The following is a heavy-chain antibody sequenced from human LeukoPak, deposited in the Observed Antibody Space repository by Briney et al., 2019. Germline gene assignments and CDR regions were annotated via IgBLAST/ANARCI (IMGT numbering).Heavy chain of an antibody. CDR3: AKDLTIFGAPPRDY. V-gene: IGHV3-30*02. Sequence: GGSLRLSCAASGFTFSSYGMHWVRQAPGKGLEWVAFIRYDGSNKYYADSVKGRFTISRDNSKNTLYLQMNSLRAEDTAVYYCAKDLTIFGAPPRDYWGQGTLVTVSS. D-gene: IGHD3-3*01. J-gene: IGHJ4*02. CDR2: IRYDGSNK. CDR1: GFTFSSYG.